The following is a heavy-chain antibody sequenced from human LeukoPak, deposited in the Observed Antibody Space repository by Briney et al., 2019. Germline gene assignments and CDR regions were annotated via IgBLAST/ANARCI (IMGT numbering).Heavy chain of an antibody. V-gene: IGHV3-48*03. Sequence: PGGSLRLSCEASGFTFSSYEMNWVRQAPGKGLEWVSYISSSGSTIYYADSVKGRFTISRDNAKNSLYLQMNSLRAEDTAVYYCARSPRGYSFYFDYWGQGTLVTVSS. D-gene: IGHD3-22*01. CDR1: GFTFSSYE. CDR3: ARSPRGYSFYFDY. J-gene: IGHJ4*02. CDR2: ISSSGSTI.